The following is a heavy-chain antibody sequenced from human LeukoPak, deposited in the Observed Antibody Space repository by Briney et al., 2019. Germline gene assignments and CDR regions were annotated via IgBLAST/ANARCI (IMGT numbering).Heavy chain of an antibody. Sequence: PGGSLRLSREAYGFTFSTYWMSWVRQAPGKGLEWVGNINQDGTEKHYLDSMRGRFTISRDNAKNSLFLQMNSLRAEDTAVYFCARDLYYFESEGYYASDYWGQGTLVTVSS. CDR2: INQDGTEK. J-gene: IGHJ4*02. D-gene: IGHD3-22*01. V-gene: IGHV3-7*01. CDR3: ARDLYYFESEGYYASDY. CDR1: GFTFSTYW.